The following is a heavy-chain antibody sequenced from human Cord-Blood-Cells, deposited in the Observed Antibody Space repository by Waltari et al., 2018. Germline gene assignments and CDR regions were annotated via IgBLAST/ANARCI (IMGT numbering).Heavy chain of an antibody. D-gene: IGHD2-21*01. Sequence: QVQLVESGGGVVQPGRSLRLSCAASGFTFSSYGMHWVRQAPGKGLEWVAVIWYDGSNKYYADSGKGRFTISRDNSKNTLYLQMNSRRAEDTAVYYCAREVAYCGGDCYYYYYGMDVWGQGTTVTVSS. CDR1: GFTFSSYG. J-gene: IGHJ6*02. V-gene: IGHV3-33*01. CDR2: IWYDGSNK. CDR3: AREVAYCGGDCYYYYYGMDV.